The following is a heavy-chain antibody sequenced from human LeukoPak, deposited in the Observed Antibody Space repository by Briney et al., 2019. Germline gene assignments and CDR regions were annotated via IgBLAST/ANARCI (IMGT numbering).Heavy chain of an antibody. D-gene: IGHD6-19*01. V-gene: IGHV4-34*01. Sequence: PSETLSLTWAVYGGSFRGYYWSWIRQPPGKGLEGIGEINHSGSTNYNPSLKSRVTISVDTSKNQFSLKLSSVTAADTAVYYCARRGGAVAAYFDYWGQGTLVTVSS. CDR3: ARRGGAVAAYFDY. CDR1: GGSFRGYY. J-gene: IGHJ4*02. CDR2: INHSGST.